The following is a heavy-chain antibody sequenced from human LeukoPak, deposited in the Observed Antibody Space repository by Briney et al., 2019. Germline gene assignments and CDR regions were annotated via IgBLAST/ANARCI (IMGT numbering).Heavy chain of an antibody. CDR2: ISYDGSNK. CDR3: AKDTATWYGDFDY. Sequence: GGSLRLSCAVSGFTFSESWMSWLRQAPGKGLEWVAVISYDGSNKYYADSVKGRFTISRDNSENTLYLQMNSLRAEDTAVYYCAKDTATWYGDFDYWGQGTLVTVSS. V-gene: IGHV3-30*18. CDR1: GFTFSESW. J-gene: IGHJ4*02. D-gene: IGHD3-10*01.